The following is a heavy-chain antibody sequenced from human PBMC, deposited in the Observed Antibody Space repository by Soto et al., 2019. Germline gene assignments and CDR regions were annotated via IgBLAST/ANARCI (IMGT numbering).Heavy chain of an antibody. J-gene: IGHJ4*02. CDR1: GFTFSSYG. CDR2: ISYDGSNK. CDR3: AKDPYGFGGLWSFDS. Sequence: QVQLVESGGGVVQPGTSLRLSCAASGFTFSSYGMHWVRQAPGKGLEWVAVISYDGSNKYYADSVKGRFTLSRDNSKNTLYLQMNSLRGEDTAVYYCAKDPYGFGGLWSFDSWGQGTLVTVSS. V-gene: IGHV3-30*18. D-gene: IGHD3-10*01.